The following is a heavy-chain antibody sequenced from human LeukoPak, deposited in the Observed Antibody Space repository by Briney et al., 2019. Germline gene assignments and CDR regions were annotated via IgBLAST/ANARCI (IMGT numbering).Heavy chain of an antibody. CDR3: ARVGMEAGGVDAFDI. J-gene: IGHJ3*02. CDR2: ISAYNGNT. V-gene: IGHV1-18*01. Sequence: ASAKVSCKASGYTFTSYGISWVRQAPGQGLEWMGWISAYNGNTNYAQKLQGRVTMTTDTSTSTAYMELRSLRSDDTAVYYCARVGMEAGGVDAFDIWGQGTMVTVSS. CDR1: GYTFTSYG. D-gene: IGHD2-8*02.